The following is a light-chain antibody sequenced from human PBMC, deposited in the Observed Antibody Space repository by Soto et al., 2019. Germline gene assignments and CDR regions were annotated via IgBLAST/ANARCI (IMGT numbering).Light chain of an antibody. V-gene: IGLV1-47*01. CDR1: TSNIGSNY. CDR3: ATWDDSLNGFDG. CDR2: RNN. Sequence: QSVLTQPPSASGTPGQGVTISCSGSTSNIGSNYVYWYQQLPGTATKLLIYRNNQRPSGVPDRFSVYQSGTSASLAISGLRSDDEADYFWATWDDSLNGFDGFATGTKATV. J-gene: IGLJ1*01.